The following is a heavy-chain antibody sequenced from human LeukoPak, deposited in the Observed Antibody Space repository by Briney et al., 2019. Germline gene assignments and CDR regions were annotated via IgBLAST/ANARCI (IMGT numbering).Heavy chain of an antibody. Sequence: GGPRRLSCAASGFTFSSSEMNWVRQAPGKGLEWVSSICSSGSHISYADSVKGRFTISRDNAKNPLYLQMNSLRAEDTAVYYCAREYDGYNYFDYWGQGTLVTVSS. CDR2: ICSSGSHI. CDR1: GFTFSSSE. V-gene: IGHV3-48*03. D-gene: IGHD5-24*01. CDR3: AREYDGYNYFDY. J-gene: IGHJ4*02.